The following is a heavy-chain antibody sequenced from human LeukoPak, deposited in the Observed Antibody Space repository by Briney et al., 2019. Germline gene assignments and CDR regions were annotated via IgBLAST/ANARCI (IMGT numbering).Heavy chain of an antibody. V-gene: IGHV3-11*04. Sequence: GGSLRLSCAASGFTFSDYYMSWIRQAPGKGLEWDSYISSSGNTIYYADSVKGRFTISRDNAKNSLYLRMNSLRAEDTAVYYCARAVTMIPHYFDYWGQGTLVTVSS. J-gene: IGHJ4*02. D-gene: IGHD3-22*01. CDR3: ARAVTMIPHYFDY. CDR1: GFTFSDYY. CDR2: ISSSGNTI.